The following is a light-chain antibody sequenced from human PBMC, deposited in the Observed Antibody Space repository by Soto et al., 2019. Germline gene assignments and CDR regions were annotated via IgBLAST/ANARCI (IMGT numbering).Light chain of an antibody. CDR3: GTWDSSLRAVV. Sequence: QSVLTQPPSVSAAPGQKVTISCSGGGSNIGSDYVTWYQLLPGIAPRPVIYDNNKRPSGIPDRFSGSKSATSATLGIAGLQTGDEADYYCGTWDSSLRAVVFGGGTKVTVL. CDR1: GSNIGSDY. CDR2: DNN. V-gene: IGLV1-51*01. J-gene: IGLJ2*01.